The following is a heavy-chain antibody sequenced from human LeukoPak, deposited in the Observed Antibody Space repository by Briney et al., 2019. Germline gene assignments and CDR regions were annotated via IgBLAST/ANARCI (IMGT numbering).Heavy chain of an antibody. D-gene: IGHD2-2*02. V-gene: IGHV4-34*01. J-gene: IGHJ4*02. CDR3: ARSDCSSTSCYIISDWNYVYFDY. Sequence: PSETLSLTCAVYGGSFSGYYWSWIRQPPGKGLEWIGEINHSGSTNYNPSLKSRVTISVDTSKNQFSLKLSSVTAADTAVYYCARSDCSSTSCYIISDWNYVYFDYWGQGTLVTVSS. CDR2: INHSGST. CDR1: GGSFSGYY.